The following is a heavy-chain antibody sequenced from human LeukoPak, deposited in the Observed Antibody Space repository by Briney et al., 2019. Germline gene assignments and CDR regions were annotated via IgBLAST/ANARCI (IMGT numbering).Heavy chain of an antibody. CDR2: INHSGST. J-gene: IGHJ4*02. D-gene: IGHD3-22*01. CDR3: ARGPPRDFGSSGFYYNY. CDR1: GGSFSGYY. V-gene: IGHV4-34*01. Sequence: PSETLSLTCAVYGGSFSGYYWSWIRQPPGKGLEWIGEINHSGSTNYNPSLKSRVTISVDTSKNQFSLRLSSVTAADTAVYYCARGPPRDFGSSGFYYNYWGQGTLVTVSS.